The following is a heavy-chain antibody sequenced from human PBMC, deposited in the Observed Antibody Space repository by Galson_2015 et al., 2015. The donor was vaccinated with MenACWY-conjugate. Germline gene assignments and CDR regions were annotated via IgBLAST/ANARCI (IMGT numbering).Heavy chain of an antibody. D-gene: IGHD2-8*01. CDR3: AKEKAGAGVGAFDI. CDR2: ITGSGDGT. CDR1: GFTFSTYS. J-gene: IGHJ3*02. V-gene: IGHV3-23*01. Sequence: SLRLSCAASGFTFSTYSMNWVRQAPGKGLQWVSAITGSGDGTYYADSVKGRFTISRDNSKNTVFLQTNTLGADDTAIYYCAKEKAGAGVGAFDIWGQGTTVTVSS.